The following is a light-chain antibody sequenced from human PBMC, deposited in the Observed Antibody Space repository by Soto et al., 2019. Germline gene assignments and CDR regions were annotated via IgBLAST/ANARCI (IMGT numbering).Light chain of an antibody. V-gene: IGKV1-5*03. J-gene: IGKJ1*01. CDR1: ESISSW. CDR3: QQYYSTWT. CDR2: KAS. Sequence: DIQMTQSPSTLSASIGDRVTITCRASESISSWLAWYQQKPGKAPKLLIYKASNLESGVSSRFSGSGSGTEFTLTISSLQPDVFATHWCQQYYSTWTFGQGTKVESK.